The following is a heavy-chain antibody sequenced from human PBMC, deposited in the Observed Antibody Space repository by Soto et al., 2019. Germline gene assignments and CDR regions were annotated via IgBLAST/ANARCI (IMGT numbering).Heavy chain of an antibody. V-gene: IGHV3-30-3*01. CDR1: GFTFSSYA. CDR3: AREWWGAGTTPYFDY. CDR2: ISYDGSNK. D-gene: IGHD1-7*01. Sequence: QVQLVESGGGVVQPGRSLRLSCXASGFTFSSYAMHWVRQAPGKGLEWVAVISYDGSNKYYADSVKGRFTISRDNSKNTLYLQMNSLRAEDTAVYYCAREWWGAGTTPYFDYWGQGTLVTVSS. J-gene: IGHJ4*02.